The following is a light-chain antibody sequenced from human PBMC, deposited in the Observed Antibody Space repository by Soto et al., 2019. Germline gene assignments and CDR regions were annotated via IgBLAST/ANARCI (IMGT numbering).Light chain of an antibody. CDR1: QSVRTY. CDR2: DVS. J-gene: IGKJ5*01. CDR3: QQYGSSSIT. V-gene: IGKV3-20*01. Sequence: EVVLTQSPATLSLSPGERATLSCRASQSVRTYLAWYQQKPGQAPRLLIHDVSDRATGIPDRFSGSGSGTDFTLTISRLEPEDFAVYYCQQYGSSSITFGQGTRLEIK.